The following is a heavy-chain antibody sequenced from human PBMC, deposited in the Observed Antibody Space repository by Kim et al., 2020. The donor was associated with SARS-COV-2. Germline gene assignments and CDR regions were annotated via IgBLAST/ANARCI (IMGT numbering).Heavy chain of an antibody. D-gene: IGHD6-19*01. CDR2: INHSGST. V-gene: IGHV4-34*01. CDR1: GGSFSGYY. Sequence: SETLSLTCAVYGGSFSGYYWSWIRQPPGKGLEWIGEINHSGSTNYNPSLKSRVTISVDTSKNQFSLKLSSVTAADTAVYYCARGRSSGWSLYYYYGMDVWGQGTTVTVSS. J-gene: IGHJ6*02. CDR3: ARGRSSGWSLYYYYGMDV.